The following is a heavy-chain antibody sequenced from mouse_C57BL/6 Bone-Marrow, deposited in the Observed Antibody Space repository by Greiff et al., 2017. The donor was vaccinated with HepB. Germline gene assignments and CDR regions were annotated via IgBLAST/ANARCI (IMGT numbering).Heavy chain of an antibody. CDR2: IDPSDSYT. Sequence: QVQLQQPGAELVRPGPSVKLSCKASGYTFTSYWMHWVKQRPGQGLEWIGVIDPSDSYTNYNQKFKGKATLTVDTSSSTAYMQLSSLTSEDSAVYYCARRPFAYWGQGTLVTVSA. J-gene: IGHJ3*01. V-gene: IGHV1-59*01. CDR1: GYTFTSYW. CDR3: ARRPFAY.